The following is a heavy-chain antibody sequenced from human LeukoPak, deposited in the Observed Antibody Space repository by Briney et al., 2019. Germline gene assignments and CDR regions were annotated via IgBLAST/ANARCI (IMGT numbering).Heavy chain of an antibody. CDR3: ARGSRGYSYG. CDR2: IYYSAST. Sequence: SETLSLTCTVSGVSVSSGSYDWSWIRQPPGKGLEWIGYIYYSASTTYNPSLKSRVTISVDTSNNQFSLKLSSVTAADTAVYYCARGSRGYSYGWGQGTLVTVSS. V-gene: IGHV4-61*01. D-gene: IGHD5-18*01. CDR1: GVSVSSGSYD. J-gene: IGHJ4*02.